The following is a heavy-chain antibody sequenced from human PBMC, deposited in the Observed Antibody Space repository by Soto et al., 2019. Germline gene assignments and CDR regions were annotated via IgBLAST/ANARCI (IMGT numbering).Heavy chain of an antibody. D-gene: IGHD1-26*01. Sequence: QVQLQQSGPGLVKPSQTLSVTCVISGDSVSSNSAAWNWIRQSPSRGLEWLGRTYYTSKWYSDYAASVESRVTVNPDTSKNQFSLLLTSVTPEDTAVYFCARGEQYSGRIFDYWGQGTLVTVSS. CDR3: ARGEQYSGRIFDY. CDR2: TYYTSKWYS. J-gene: IGHJ4*02. V-gene: IGHV6-1*01. CDR1: GDSVSSNSAA.